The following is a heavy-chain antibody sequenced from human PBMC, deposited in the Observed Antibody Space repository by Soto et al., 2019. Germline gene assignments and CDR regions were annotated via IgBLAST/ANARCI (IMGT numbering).Heavy chain of an antibody. V-gene: IGHV4-39*07. D-gene: IGHD2-15*01. J-gene: IGHJ4*02. Sequence: PSETLSLTCTVSGGSISSDTHYWGWIRQTPGKGLEWIATIFHTGGTYCNPSLESRVTISADRSKNQFSLKLTSVTAADTAVYYCATHMYGYLDYWGQGILVTVSS. CDR2: IFHTGGT. CDR3: ATHMYGYLDY. CDR1: GGSISSDTHY.